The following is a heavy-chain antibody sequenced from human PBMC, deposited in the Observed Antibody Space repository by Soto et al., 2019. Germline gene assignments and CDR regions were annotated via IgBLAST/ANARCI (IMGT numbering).Heavy chain of an antibody. CDR2: IYYSGST. D-gene: IGHD3-9*01. Sequence: SETLSLTCTVSGGSISSGDYYWSWIRQPPGKGLEWIGYIYYSGSTYYNPSLKSRVTISVDTSKNQFSLKLSSVTAADTAVYYCARGPGHYDILTGYYGGYYFDYWGQGTLVTRLL. V-gene: IGHV4-30-4*01. J-gene: IGHJ4*02. CDR3: ARGPGHYDILTGYYGGYYFDY. CDR1: GGSISSGDYY.